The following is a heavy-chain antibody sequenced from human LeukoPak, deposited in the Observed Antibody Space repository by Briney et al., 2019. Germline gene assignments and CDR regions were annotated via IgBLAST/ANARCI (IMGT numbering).Heavy chain of an antibody. V-gene: IGHV3-30*02. J-gene: IGHJ4*02. CDR3: VKPAAGIAGNYFDH. CDR2: IRSDGGNK. Sequence: GGSLRLSCAASGFAFSTYGMDWVRQAPGKGLEWVAYIRSDGGNKNYADSVKGRFTISKDNSKNTLCLLMNSLRTEDTAVYYCVKPAAGIAGNYFDHWGQGTVVTVSS. D-gene: IGHD6-25*01. CDR1: GFAFSTYG.